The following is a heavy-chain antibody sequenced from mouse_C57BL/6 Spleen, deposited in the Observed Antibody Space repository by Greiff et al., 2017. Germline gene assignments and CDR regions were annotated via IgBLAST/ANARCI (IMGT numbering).Heavy chain of an antibody. J-gene: IGHJ4*01. CDR1: GYTFTSYW. CDR2: IDPSDSET. Sequence: QVQLQQPGAELVRPGSSVKLSCKASGYTFTSYWMHWVKQRPIQGLEWIGNIDPSDSETHYNQKFKDKATLTVDKSSSTAYMQLSSLTSEDSAVYYCARKGYDFYAMDYWGQGTSVTVSS. V-gene: IGHV1-52*01. D-gene: IGHD3-2*02. CDR3: ARKGYDFYAMDY.